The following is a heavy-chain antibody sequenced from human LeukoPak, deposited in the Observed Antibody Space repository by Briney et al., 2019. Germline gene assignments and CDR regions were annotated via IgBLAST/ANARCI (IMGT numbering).Heavy chain of an antibody. Sequence: SETLSLTCTVSGGSISSYYWSWIRQPPGKGLEWIGYIYYSGSTKYNPSLKSRVTISVDTSKNQFSLKLSSVTAADTAVYYCARDHIAAAGTMTFDYWGQGTLVTVSS. V-gene: IGHV4-59*12. CDR2: IYYSGST. D-gene: IGHD6-13*01. CDR1: GGSISSYY. J-gene: IGHJ4*02. CDR3: ARDHIAAAGTMTFDY.